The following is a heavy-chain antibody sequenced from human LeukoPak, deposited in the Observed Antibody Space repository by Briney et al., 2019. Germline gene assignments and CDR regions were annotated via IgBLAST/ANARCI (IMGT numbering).Heavy chain of an antibody. CDR2: IRYDGSNK. CDR3: AKAWTYYYDSSGEGIDY. V-gene: IGHV3-30*02. Sequence: GGSLRLSCAASGCTFSSYGMNWVHQAPGKGLEWVAFIRYDGSNKYYADSVKGRFTISRDNSKNTLYLQMNSLRAEDTAVYYCAKAWTYYYDSSGEGIDYWGQGTLVTVSS. D-gene: IGHD3-22*01. J-gene: IGHJ4*02. CDR1: GCTFSSYG.